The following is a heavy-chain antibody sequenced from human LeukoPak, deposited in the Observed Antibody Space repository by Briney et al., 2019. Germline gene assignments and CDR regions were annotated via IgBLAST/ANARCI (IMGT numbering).Heavy chain of an antibody. J-gene: IGHJ3*02. CDR3: ARRTVTGHAFDI. CDR1: GGSISSSSYY. Sequence: PSETLSLTCTVSGGSISSSSYYWGWIRQPPGKGLEWIGSIYSGSTYYNLAIKSRVTISEDTSKNQFSLKLSSVTAADTAVYYCARRTVTGHAFDIWGQGTMVTVSS. D-gene: IGHD4-17*01. V-gene: IGHV4-39*01. CDR2: IYSGST.